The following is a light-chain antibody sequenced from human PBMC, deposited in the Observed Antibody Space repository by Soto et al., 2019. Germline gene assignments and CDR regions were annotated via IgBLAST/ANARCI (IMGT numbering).Light chain of an antibody. CDR2: MAS. V-gene: IGKV1-5*03. CDR1: QSISSW. CDR3: KQYSSHST. J-gene: IGKJ2*01. Sequence: DIQMTQSPSTLSASVGDRVTITCRASQSISSWLAWYQQRPGKAPKLLIYMASTLESGVPSRCSGSGSGTQFAITITILQPDDFATYYCKQYSSHSTFGQGTKLEIK.